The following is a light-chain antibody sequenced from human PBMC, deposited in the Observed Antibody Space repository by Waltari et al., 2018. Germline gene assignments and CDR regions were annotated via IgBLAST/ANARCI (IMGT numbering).Light chain of an antibody. Sequence: EIVLTQSPASQSVTPKETVTITCRASQSVGGSLHWYQQKPNQAPKLLIKYASQAISGVPSRFSGSGSGTDFTLTIDSLEAEDAATYYCQQSSSLPQTFGQGTKVEIK. CDR1: QSVGGS. CDR2: YAS. J-gene: IGKJ1*01. CDR3: QQSSSLPQT. V-gene: IGKV6-21*02.